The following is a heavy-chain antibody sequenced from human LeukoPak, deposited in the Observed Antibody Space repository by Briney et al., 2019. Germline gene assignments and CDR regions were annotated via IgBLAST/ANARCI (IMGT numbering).Heavy chain of an antibody. D-gene: IGHD4-11*01. J-gene: IGHJ4*02. CDR3: AKAPYFDAGTVNFDY. CDR1: GFTFVVYA. CDR2: FSWNSGRI. Sequence: GGSLRLSWSASGFTFVVYAMDAVRDGPGKGLEWVSGFSWNSGRIGYADSVKGRFTISRDSAKNSLYLLMNSLRAEDTAVYYCAKAPYFDAGTVNFDYWGQGTLVTVSS. V-gene: IGHV3-9*01.